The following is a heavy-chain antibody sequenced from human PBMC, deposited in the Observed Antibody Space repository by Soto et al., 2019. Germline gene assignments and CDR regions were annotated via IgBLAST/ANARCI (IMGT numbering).Heavy chain of an antibody. CDR2: ISGSGGST. D-gene: IGHD3-9*01. V-gene: IGHV3-23*01. CDR1: GFTFSSYA. CDR3: AKEPPIIILTGYSATTVDY. J-gene: IGHJ4*02. Sequence: EVQLLESGGGLVQPGGSLRLSCAASGFTFSSYAMSWVRQAPGKGLEWVSAISGSGGSTYYADSVKGRFTISRDNSKNTLYLQMNSPRAEDTAVYYCAKEPPIIILTGYSATTVDYWGQGTLVTVSS.